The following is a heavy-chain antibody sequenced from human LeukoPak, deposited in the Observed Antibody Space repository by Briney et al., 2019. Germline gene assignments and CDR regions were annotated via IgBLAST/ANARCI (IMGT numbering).Heavy chain of an antibody. Sequence: GGSLRLSCAASGFTVSSDYMTWVRQAPGKGLEWVSFVYSGGSTYYEDSVKGRFTISRDSSKNTLFLQMNSLRVGDTAVYYCARAGYYDSSGFYAPDAFDIWGQGTVVTDSS. D-gene: IGHD3-22*01. J-gene: IGHJ3*02. CDR1: GFTVSSDY. V-gene: IGHV3-53*01. CDR3: ARAGYYDSSGFYAPDAFDI. CDR2: VYSGGST.